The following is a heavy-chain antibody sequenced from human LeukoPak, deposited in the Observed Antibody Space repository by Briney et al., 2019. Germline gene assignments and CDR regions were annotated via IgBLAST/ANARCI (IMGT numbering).Heavy chain of an antibody. CDR2: INHSGST. Sequence: PSETLSLTCAVYGGSFSGYYWSWIRQPPGKGLEWIGEINHSGSTNYNPSLKSRVTISVDTSKNQFSLKLSSVTAADTAVYYCARDVVGATTSEEDGIYYFDYWGQGTLVTVSS. CDR3: ARDVVGATTSEEDGIYYFDY. CDR1: GGSFSGYY. J-gene: IGHJ4*02. V-gene: IGHV4-34*01. D-gene: IGHD1-26*01.